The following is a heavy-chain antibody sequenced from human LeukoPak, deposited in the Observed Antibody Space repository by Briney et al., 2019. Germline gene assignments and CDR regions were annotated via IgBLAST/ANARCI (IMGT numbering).Heavy chain of an antibody. V-gene: IGHV4-31*03. CDR3: ARSRAGDPVPGYYFDY. CDR2: IYYSGST. J-gene: IGHJ4*02. CDR1: GGSISSGGYY. Sequence: SETLSLTCTVSGGSISSGGYYWSWIRQHPGKGLEWIGYIYYSGSTYYNPSLKSRVTISVDTSKNQFSLKLSSVTAADTAVYYCARSRAGDPVPGYYFDYWGQGTLVTVSS. D-gene: IGHD3-10*01.